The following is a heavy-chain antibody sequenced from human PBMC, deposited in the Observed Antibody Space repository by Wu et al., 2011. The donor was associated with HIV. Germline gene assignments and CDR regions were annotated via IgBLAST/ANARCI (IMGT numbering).Heavy chain of an antibody. V-gene: IGHV1-69*12. J-gene: IGHJ4*02. CDR1: GGTFSRYA. Sequence: QVQLVQSGAEVKKPGSSVKVSCKASGGTFSRYAINWVRQAPGQGLEWMGGIIPIFGTAKYVQKFQGRVTITADDSTSTAYMELSSLRSEDTAVYYCARDSGWPLGFFDYWGQGTLVTVSS. D-gene: IGHD2-15*01. CDR3: ARDSGWPLGFFDY. CDR2: IIPIFGTA.